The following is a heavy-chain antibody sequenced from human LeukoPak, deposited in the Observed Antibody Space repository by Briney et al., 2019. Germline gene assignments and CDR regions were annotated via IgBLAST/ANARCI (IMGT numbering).Heavy chain of an antibody. CDR3: AKDLTGIAARPYWFDP. V-gene: IGHV3-23*01. CDR2: ISGSGGST. Sequence: GGSLRLSCAASGFTFSSYWMHWVRQAPGKGLEWVSAISGSGGSTYYADSVKGRFTISRDNSKNTLYLQMNSLRAEDTAVYYCAKDLTGIAARPYWFDPWGQGTLVTVSS. D-gene: IGHD6-6*01. CDR1: GFTFSSYW. J-gene: IGHJ5*02.